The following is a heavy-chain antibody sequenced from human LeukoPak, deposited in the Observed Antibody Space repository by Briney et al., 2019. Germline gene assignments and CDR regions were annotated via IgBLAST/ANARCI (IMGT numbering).Heavy chain of an antibody. J-gene: IGHJ4*02. CDR1: GGSISSSSYY. CDR3: ASQVMTTVTQFDY. D-gene: IGHD4-17*01. CDR2: IYYSGST. V-gene: IGHV4-39*01. Sequence: SETLSLTCTVSGGSISSSSYYWGWIRQPPGKGLEWIGSIYYSGSTYYNPSLKSRVTISVDTSKTQFSLKLSSVTAADTAVYYCASQVMTTVTQFDYWGQGTLVTVSS.